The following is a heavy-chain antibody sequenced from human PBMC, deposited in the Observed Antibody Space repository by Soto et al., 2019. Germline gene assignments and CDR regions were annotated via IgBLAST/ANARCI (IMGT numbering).Heavy chain of an antibody. CDR2: IYHSGST. CDR3: ARDPLNSSSWNYYYYGMDV. Sequence: LPETLSLTCAVSGGSISSSNWWSWVRQPPGKGLEWIGEIYHSGSTNYNPSLKSRVTISVDKSKNQFSLKLSSVTAADTAVYYCARDPLNSSSWNYYYYGMDVWGQGTTVTVSS. V-gene: IGHV4-4*03. J-gene: IGHJ6*02. CDR1: GGSISSSNW. D-gene: IGHD6-13*01.